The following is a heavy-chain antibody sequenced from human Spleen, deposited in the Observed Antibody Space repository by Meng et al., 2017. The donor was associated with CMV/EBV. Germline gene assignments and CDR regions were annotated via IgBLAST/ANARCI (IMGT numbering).Heavy chain of an antibody. J-gene: IGHJ4*02. CDR2: IKSKTDGETT. V-gene: IGHV3-15*01. D-gene: IGHD6-6*01. Sequence: GGYLRLSCAASGFTFSNAWMSWVRQAPGKGLEWVGRIKSKTDGETTDYAAPVKGRFTISRDDSKNTLYLQMNSLKTEDTAVYYCTTDAGRVGQLVRTLDYWGQGTLVTVSS. CDR1: GFTFSNAW. CDR3: TTDAGRVGQLVRTLDY.